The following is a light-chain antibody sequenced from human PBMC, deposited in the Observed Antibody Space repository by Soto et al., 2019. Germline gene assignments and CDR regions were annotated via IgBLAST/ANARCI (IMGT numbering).Light chain of an antibody. CDR1: QSISSY. V-gene: IGKV1-39*01. Sequence: DIQMTQSPSSLSASVGDRVTITCRASQSISSYLSWYQQKPGKVPNLLIFAASSLQSGVPSRFSGSGSGTDFTLTISSLQPEDFATYYCQQSYSTTTFGQGTKVEIK. CDR3: QQSYSTTT. J-gene: IGKJ1*01. CDR2: AAS.